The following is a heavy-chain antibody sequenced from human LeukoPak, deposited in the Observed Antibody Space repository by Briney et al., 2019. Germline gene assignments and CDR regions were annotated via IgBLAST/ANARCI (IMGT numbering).Heavy chain of an antibody. CDR2: IKQDGSEE. D-gene: IGHD6-19*01. V-gene: IGHV3-7*01. J-gene: IGHJ6*03. CDR3: ARVKELYSSGWVSYYYYMDV. Sequence: GGSLRLSCAASGFTFSTYWMSWVRQAPGKGLEWVANIKQDGSEEYYVDSVKGRFTISRDNAKNSLYLQMNSLRAEDTAVYYCARVKELYSSGWVSYYYYMDVWGKGTTVTVSS. CDR1: GFTFSTYW.